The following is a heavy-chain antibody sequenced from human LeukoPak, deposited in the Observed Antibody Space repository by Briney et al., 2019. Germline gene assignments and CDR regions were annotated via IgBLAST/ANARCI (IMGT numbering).Heavy chain of an antibody. J-gene: IGHJ4*02. V-gene: IGHV3-21*01. CDR3: ARDHVVVTASSFDY. Sequence: PGGSLRLSCAASGFTFSSYSMNWVRQAPGKGLEWVSSISSSSSYIYYADSVKGRFTISRDNAKNSLYLQMNSLRAEDTAVYYCARDHVVVTASSFDYWGQGTLVTVSS. D-gene: IGHD2-21*02. CDR1: GFTFSSYS. CDR2: ISSSSSYI.